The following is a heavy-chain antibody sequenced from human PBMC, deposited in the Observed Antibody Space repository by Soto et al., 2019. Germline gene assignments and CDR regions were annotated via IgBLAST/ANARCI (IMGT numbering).Heavy chain of an antibody. CDR2: IKHEGSEK. Sequence: EVQLVESGGGLVQPGGALRLSCAASGFTFSSYWMSWVRQAPWKGLEWVANIKHEGSEKYYVDSVKGRCTISRDNAKHSLYLQMNSLRVEDTAVYYCARHDSCDPLKAFDIWGQGTMVTVSS. CDR1: GFTFSSYW. D-gene: IGHD4-17*01. V-gene: IGHV3-7*01. J-gene: IGHJ3*02. CDR3: ARHDSCDPLKAFDI.